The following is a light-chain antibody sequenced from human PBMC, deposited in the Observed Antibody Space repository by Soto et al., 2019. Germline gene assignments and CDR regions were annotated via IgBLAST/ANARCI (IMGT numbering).Light chain of an antibody. CDR2: DAS. CDR1: QSVSSY. Sequence: ELVLTQYPAPLSLSPGERATLSCRASQSVSSYLACYQQKPGQAPRLLIYDASNRATDIPARFSGSGSGTLFTLTISILEPQDYAIYYCQQRSKWLTFGGGTKVQIK. J-gene: IGKJ4*01. CDR3: QQRSKWLT. V-gene: IGKV3-11*01.